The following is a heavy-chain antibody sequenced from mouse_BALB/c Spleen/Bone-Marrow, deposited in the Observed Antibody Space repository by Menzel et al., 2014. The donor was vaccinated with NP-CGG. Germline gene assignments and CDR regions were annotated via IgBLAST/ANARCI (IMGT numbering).Heavy chain of an antibody. J-gene: IGHJ3*01. CDR1: GYTFTSYT. Sequence: LLESGAELARPGASVKMSCTASGYTFTSYTIQWVKRRPGQGLEWVGYIVPSSGYTDYNQKFKDKTTLTADKSSSTAYMQLSSLTSADAAFYYCAREAGTGSWFPNWGQGTLVTVSA. D-gene: IGHD4-1*01. CDR2: IVPSSGYT. V-gene: IGHV1-4*02. CDR3: AREAGTGSWFPN.